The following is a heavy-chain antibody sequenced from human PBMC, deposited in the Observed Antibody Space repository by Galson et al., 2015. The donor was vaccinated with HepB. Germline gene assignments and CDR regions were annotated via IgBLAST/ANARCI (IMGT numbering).Heavy chain of an antibody. CDR1: GYTFTSYG. V-gene: IGHV1-18*04. CDR2: ISAYNGNT. D-gene: IGHD3-22*01. CDR3: ARDLAPRYYYDSSVGDY. Sequence: SVKVSCKASGYTFTSYGISWVRQAPGQGLEWMAWISAYNGNTNYAQKLQGRVTMTTDTSTSTAYMELRSLRSDDTAVYYCARDLAPRYYYDSSVGDYWGQGTLVTVSS. J-gene: IGHJ4*02.